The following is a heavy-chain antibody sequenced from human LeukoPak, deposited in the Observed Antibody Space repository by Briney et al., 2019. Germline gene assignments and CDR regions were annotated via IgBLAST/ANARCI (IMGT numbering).Heavy chain of an antibody. Sequence: SETLSLTCAVSGGSISSGGYSWSWIRQPPGKGLEWIGYIYHSGSTYYNPSLKSRVTISVDRSKNQFSLKLSSVTAADTAVYYCASAPIPTVTMVRDATYYYGMDVWGQGTTVAVSS. J-gene: IGHJ6*02. CDR3: ASAPIPTVTMVRDATYYYGMDV. CDR1: GGSISSGGYS. D-gene: IGHD3-10*01. CDR2: IYHSGST. V-gene: IGHV4-30-2*01.